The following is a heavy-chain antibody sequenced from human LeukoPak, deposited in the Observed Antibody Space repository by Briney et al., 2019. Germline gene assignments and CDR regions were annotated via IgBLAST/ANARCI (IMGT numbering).Heavy chain of an antibody. CDR2: IKQDGSQN. CDR3: AREVDDTSSTPDY. D-gene: IGHD6-13*01. CDR1: GFTFSNYW. J-gene: IGHJ4*02. Sequence: PGGSLRLSCAASGFTFSNYWMTWVRQAPGKGLEWVANIKQDGSQNFYVDSVKGRFTISRDNAKSSLYLQMNSLRAEDTAVYYCAREVDDTSSTPDYWGQGTLVTVSS. V-gene: IGHV3-7*03.